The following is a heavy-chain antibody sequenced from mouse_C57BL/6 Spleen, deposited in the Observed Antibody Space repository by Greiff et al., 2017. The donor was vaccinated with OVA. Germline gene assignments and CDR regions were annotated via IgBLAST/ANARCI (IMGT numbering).Heavy chain of an antibody. CDR2: IRNKANGYTT. Sequence: EVMLVESGGGLVQPGGSLSLSCAASGFTFTDYYMSWVRQPPGKALEWLGFIRNKANGYTTEYSASVKGRFTISRDNSQSILYLQMNALRAEDRATYYCARRGNWDRAMDYWGQGTSVTVSS. D-gene: IGHD4-1*01. CDR1: GFTFTDYY. J-gene: IGHJ4*01. CDR3: ARRGNWDRAMDY. V-gene: IGHV7-3*01.